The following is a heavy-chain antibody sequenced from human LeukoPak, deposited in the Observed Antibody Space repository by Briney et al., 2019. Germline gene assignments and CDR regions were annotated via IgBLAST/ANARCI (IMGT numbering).Heavy chain of an antibody. D-gene: IGHD1-26*01. CDR2: INPNSGGT. J-gene: IGHJ4*02. CDR3: AGGRIIVGATLSSY. CDR1: GDTFTGYY. V-gene: IGHV1-2*02. Sequence: ASVKVSCKASGDTFTGYYMHWVRQAPGQGLEWMGWINPNSGGTNYAQKFQGRVTMTRDTSISTAYMELSRLRSDDTAVYYCAGGRIIVGATLSSYWGQGTLVTVSS.